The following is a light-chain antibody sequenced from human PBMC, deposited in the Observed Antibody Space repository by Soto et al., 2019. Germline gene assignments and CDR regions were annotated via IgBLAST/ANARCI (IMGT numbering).Light chain of an antibody. CDR1: ISDVGGYDY. CDR2: DVS. V-gene: IGLV2-14*01. J-gene: IGLJ1*01. Sequence: QSVLTKPASVSGSPGQSITISCTGTISDVGGYDYVSWYQQHPGKAPKLMIYDVSNRPSGVSNRLSGSKSGNTASLTISGLQADDEADYYCSSYTTSSTYVFGTGTKVTVL. CDR3: SSYTTSSTYV.